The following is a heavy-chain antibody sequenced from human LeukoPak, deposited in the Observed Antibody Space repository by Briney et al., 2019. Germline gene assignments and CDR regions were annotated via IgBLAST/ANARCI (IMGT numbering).Heavy chain of an antibody. V-gene: IGHV1-69*04. Sequence: GASVKVSCKASGGTFSSYAISWVRQAPGQGLEWMGRIIPILGIANYAQKFQGRVTITADKSTSTAYMELSSLRSEDTAVYYCASLAAARRAEYFQHWGQGTLVTVSS. CDR2: IIPILGIA. D-gene: IGHD6-13*01. CDR1: GGTFSSYA. CDR3: ASLAAARRAEYFQH. J-gene: IGHJ1*01.